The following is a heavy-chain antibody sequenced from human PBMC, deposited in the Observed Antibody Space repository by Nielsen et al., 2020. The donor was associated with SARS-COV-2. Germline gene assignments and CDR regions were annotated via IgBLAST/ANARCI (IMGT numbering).Heavy chain of an antibody. CDR3: ARGGSRSAWYWRN. D-gene: IGHD6-19*01. CDR1: GFTFSSYS. J-gene: IGHJ4*02. V-gene: IGHV3-7*05. CDR2: INQIGSEK. Sequence: LSLTCAAPGFTFSSYSMNWVRQAPRKGLEWVANINQIGSEKYYLDSLKGRCTISRDNAKNSLYLQVDNLGPDDTAVYFCARGGSRSAWYWRNWGQGTLVTVSS.